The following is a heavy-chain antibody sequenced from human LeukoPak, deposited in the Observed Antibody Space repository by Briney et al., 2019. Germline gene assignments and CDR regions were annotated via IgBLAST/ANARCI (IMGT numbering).Heavy chain of an antibody. D-gene: IGHD6-13*01. Sequence: PSETLSLTCAVYGGSFSGYYWSWIRQPPGKGLEWIGEINHSGSTNYNPSLKSRVTISVDTSKNQFSLKLSSVTAADTAVYYCARGRYPPQLWGQGTLVTVSS. V-gene: IGHV4-34*01. CDR3: ARGRYPPQL. J-gene: IGHJ4*02. CDR2: INHSGST. CDR1: GGSFSGYY.